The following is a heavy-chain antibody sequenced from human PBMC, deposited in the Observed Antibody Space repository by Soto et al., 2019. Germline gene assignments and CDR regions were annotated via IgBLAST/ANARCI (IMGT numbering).Heavy chain of an antibody. J-gene: IGHJ6*02. V-gene: IGHV1-69*13. CDR1: GDSMNSYA. CDR3: ARVGYCNTTNCLFYQYQYSTDV. CDR2: IIPIFHTA. Sequence: GASVKVSCKASGDSMNSYAISWVRQAPGQGLEWMGGIIPIFHTANHAQKFQARVTMTADESASTAYMELSGLRSEDTAVYYCARVGYCNTTNCLFYQYQYSTDVWGPGTTLTVSS. D-gene: IGHD2-2*01.